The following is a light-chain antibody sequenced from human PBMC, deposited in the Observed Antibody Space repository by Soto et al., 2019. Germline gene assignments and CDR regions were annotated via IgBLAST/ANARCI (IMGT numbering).Light chain of an antibody. Sequence: EIVLTQSPGTLSLSPGERATLSCRASQSVSSSYLAWYQQKPGQAPRLLIYGASSRATGIPDRFSGSGSGTDFTLTISRLEPEDFAVYYCQQYGRSPLTVGGGTNVEIK. CDR3: QQYGRSPLT. CDR1: QSVSSSY. V-gene: IGKV3-20*01. J-gene: IGKJ4*01. CDR2: GAS.